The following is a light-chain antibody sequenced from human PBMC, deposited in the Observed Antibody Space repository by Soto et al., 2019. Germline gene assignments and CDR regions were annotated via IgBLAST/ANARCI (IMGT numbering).Light chain of an antibody. V-gene: IGLV2-11*01. CDR1: SSDVGGYNF. Sequence: QSVLTQPRSVSGSPGQSVTISCTGTSSDVGGYNFVSWYQHHPGKAPKLIIYNVIQRPSGVPDRFSASKSDNTASLTISGLQAEDEADYYCGSWTTYRPYVFATGTKVTVL. J-gene: IGLJ1*01. CDR2: NVI. CDR3: GSWTTYRPYV.